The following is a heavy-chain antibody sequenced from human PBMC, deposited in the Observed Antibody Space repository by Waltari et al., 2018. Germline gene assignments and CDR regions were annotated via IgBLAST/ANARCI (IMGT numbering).Heavy chain of an antibody. Sequence: QVQLQQWGAGLLKPSETLSLTCAVYGGSFSGYYWSWIRQPPGKGLEWIGEINHSGSTNYNPSLKSRVTISVDTSKNQFSLKLSSVTAADTAVYYCANSHVNFWSGRGDYYFDYWGQGTLVTVSS. J-gene: IGHJ4*02. CDR1: GGSFSGYY. D-gene: IGHD3-3*01. V-gene: IGHV4-34*01. CDR2: INHSGST. CDR3: ANSHVNFWSGRGDYYFDY.